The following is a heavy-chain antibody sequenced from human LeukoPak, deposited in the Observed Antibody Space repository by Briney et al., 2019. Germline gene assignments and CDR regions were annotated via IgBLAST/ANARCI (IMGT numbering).Heavy chain of an antibody. CDR2: IYYSGST. CDR1: GGSISSSSYY. V-gene: IGHV4-39*07. CDR3: ARDMYYDSSGYYGGDAFDI. J-gene: IGHJ3*02. D-gene: IGHD3-22*01. Sequence: SETLSLTCTVSGGSISSSSYYWGWIRQPPGKGLEWIGSIYYSGSTYYNPSLKSRVTISVDTSKNQFSLKLSSVTAADTAVYYCARDMYYDSSGYYGGDAFDIWGQGTMVTVSS.